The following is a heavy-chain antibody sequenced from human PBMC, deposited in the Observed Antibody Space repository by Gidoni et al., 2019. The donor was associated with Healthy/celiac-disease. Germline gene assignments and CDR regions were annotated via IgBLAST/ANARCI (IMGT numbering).Heavy chain of an antibody. CDR2: IKQDGSEK. D-gene: IGHD3-10*01. J-gene: IGHJ6*02. Sequence: EVQLVESGGGLVQPGGSLSLSCAASGFTFSRYWMSWVRQAPGKGLEWVANIKQDGSEKYYVDSVKGRFTISRDNAKNSLYLQMNSLRAEDTAVYYCARDGSGSYFYYDYGMDVWGQGTTVTVSS. V-gene: IGHV3-7*01. CDR1: GFTFSRYW. CDR3: ARDGSGSYFYYDYGMDV.